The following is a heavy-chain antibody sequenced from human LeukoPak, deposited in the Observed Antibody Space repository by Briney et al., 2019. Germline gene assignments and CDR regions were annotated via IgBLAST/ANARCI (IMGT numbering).Heavy chain of an antibody. CDR1: GFTFSSYA. CDR3: AKILDRSGWYFDFFGGWGETSYYYGMDV. J-gene: IGHJ6*02. CDR2: ISYDGSNK. Sequence: PGRSLRLSCAASGFTFSSYAMHWVRQAPGKGLEWVAVISYDGSNKYYADSVKGRFTISRDNSKNTLYLQMNSLRAEDTAVYYCAKILDRSGWYFDFFGGWGETSYYYGMDVWGQGTTVTVSS. D-gene: IGHD6-19*01. V-gene: IGHV3-30*01.